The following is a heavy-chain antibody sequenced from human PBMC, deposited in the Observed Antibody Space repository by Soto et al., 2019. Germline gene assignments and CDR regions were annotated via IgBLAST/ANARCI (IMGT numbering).Heavy chain of an antibody. CDR2: INHSGST. CDR3: ARILVAGTIWFDP. CDR1: GGSFSGYD. Sequence: SETLSLTCAVYGGSFSGYDWSWIRKSPGKGLEWIGEINHSGSTNYNPSLKSRVTISVDTSKNQFSLKLSSVTAADTAVYYCARILVAGTIWFDPWGQGTLVTVSS. D-gene: IGHD6-19*01. V-gene: IGHV4-34*01. J-gene: IGHJ5*02.